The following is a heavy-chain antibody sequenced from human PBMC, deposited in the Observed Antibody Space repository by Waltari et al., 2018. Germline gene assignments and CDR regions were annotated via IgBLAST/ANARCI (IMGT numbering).Heavy chain of an antibody. V-gene: IGHV4-59*01. CDR3: ARVYSSSDY. Sequence: QVQLQESGPGLVKPSETLSLTCTVSGGSISRYYWSRIRQPPGKGLEWIGYIYYSGSTNYNPSLKSRVTISVDTSKNQFSLKLSSVTAADTAVYYCARVYSSSDYWGQGTLVTVSS. CDR2: IYYSGST. D-gene: IGHD6-6*01. J-gene: IGHJ4*02. CDR1: GGSISRYY.